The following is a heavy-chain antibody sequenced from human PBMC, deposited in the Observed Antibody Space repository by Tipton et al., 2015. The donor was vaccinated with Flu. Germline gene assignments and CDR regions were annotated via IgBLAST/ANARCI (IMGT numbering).Heavy chain of an antibody. Sequence: GLVKPSETLSLTCGVSGGSFNGYSWSWIRQTPGTGLEWIGEVDHTGRVNYTPSLKSRLSVSVDTSNKQFFLRLTSVTAADTALYFCARGGSGYSPMRYWGQGTMVTVSS. CDR1: GGSFNGYS. V-gene: IGHV4-34*01. J-gene: IGHJ4*02. D-gene: IGHD5-12*01. CDR2: VDHTGRV. CDR3: ARGGSGYSPMRY.